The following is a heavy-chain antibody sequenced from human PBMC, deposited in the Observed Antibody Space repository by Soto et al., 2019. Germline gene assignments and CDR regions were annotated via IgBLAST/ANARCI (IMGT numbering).Heavy chain of an antibody. CDR1: GFPFSGYA. J-gene: IGHJ5*02. CDR2: ISGSGSST. CDR3: AKDLYQLLFHWFEP. Sequence: PGGSLRLSCAASGFPFSGYAINWVRQAPGKGLEWVSIISGSGSSTYYADSVKGRFTISRDNSKNTLYLQMNSLRAEDTAVYYCAKDLYQLLFHWFEPWGQGTLVTVSS. V-gene: IGHV3-23*01. D-gene: IGHD2-2*01.